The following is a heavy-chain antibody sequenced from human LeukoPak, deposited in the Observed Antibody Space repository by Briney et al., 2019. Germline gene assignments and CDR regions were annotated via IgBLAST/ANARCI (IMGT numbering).Heavy chain of an antibody. CDR3: APLASSDFDY. CDR1: GGSFSGYH. Sequence: SEALSLTCAVYGGSFSGYHWSWIRQPPGKGLEWIGEINHSGSTNYNPSLKSRVTISVDTSKNQFSLKLSSVTAADTAVYYCAPLASSDFDYWGQGTLVTVSS. CDR2: INHSGST. D-gene: IGHD6-6*01. V-gene: IGHV4-34*01. J-gene: IGHJ4*02.